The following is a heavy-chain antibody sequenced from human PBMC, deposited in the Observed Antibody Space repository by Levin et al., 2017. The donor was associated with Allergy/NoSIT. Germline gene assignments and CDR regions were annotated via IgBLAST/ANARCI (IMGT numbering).Heavy chain of an antibody. V-gene: IGHV1-69*06. J-gene: IGHJ4*02. CDR1: GGTFSSYA. D-gene: IGHD1-1*01. Sequence: ASVKVSCKASGGTFSSYAISWVRQAPGQGLEWMGGIIPIFGTANYAQKFQGRVTITADKSTSTAYMELSSLRSEDTAVYYCAREPGTTDGYFDYWGQGTLVTVSS. CDR3: AREPGTTDGYFDY. CDR2: IIPIFGTA.